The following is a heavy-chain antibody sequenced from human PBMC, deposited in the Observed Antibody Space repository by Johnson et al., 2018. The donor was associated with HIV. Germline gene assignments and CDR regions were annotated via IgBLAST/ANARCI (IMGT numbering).Heavy chain of an antibody. CDR2: LYSGGNT. V-gene: IGHV3-30*14. Sequence: QVQLVESGGGVVQPGRSLRLSCAASGFTFSSYAMHWVRQAPGKGLEWVAVLYSGGNTFYADSVQGRFTISRDNSKNTLDLHMNSLRVEDTAVYYCARGYGDCSDFFDGWGQGTMVTVSS. J-gene: IGHJ3*01. CDR3: ARGYGDCSDFFDG. D-gene: IGHD4-17*01. CDR1: GFTFSSYA.